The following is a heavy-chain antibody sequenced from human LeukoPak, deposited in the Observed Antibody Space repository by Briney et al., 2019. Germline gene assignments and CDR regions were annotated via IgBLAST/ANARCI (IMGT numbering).Heavy chain of an antibody. CDR3: AKLLLRQDYFYGMDV. Sequence: PGGSLRLSCAASGFRFIDYGMHWVRQPPGKGLQWVSFISDDGDNKYYTDPVKGRFTISRDNSKNTLYLQMNNLSADDTAVYYCAKLLLRQDYFYGMDVWGQGTTVTVSS. J-gene: IGHJ6*02. D-gene: IGHD2/OR15-2a*01. V-gene: IGHV3-30*18. CDR2: ISDDGDNK. CDR1: GFRFIDYG.